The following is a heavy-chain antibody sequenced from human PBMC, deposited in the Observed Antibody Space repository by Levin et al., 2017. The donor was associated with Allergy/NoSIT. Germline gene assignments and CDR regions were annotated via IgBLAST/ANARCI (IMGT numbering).Heavy chain of an antibody. J-gene: IGHJ4*02. V-gene: IGHV4-59*01. D-gene: IGHD5-18*01. CDR2: IYSSGST. CDR1: GGSISNYY. CDR3: ARMGDTAMVDPFDY. Sequence: SETLSLTCTVSGGSISNYYWSWIRQPPGKGLEWIGYIYSSGSTNYNPSMKSRVTISVDTSKSQFSLKLTSVTAADTAVYYCARMGDTAMVDPFDYWGQGTLVTVSS.